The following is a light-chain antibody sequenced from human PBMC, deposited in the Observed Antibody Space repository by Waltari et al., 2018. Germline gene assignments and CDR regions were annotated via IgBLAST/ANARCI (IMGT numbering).Light chain of an antibody. CDR1: QSISTN. CDR2: DTS. J-gene: IGKJ2*01. CDR3: QQYNNWPPLYT. V-gene: IGKV3-15*01. Sequence: EIVMTQSPATLSMSPGERATLSCRASQSISTNLAWDQQRPVQAPRLLIYDTSTRATGIPVKFSGSGSGTELTLTISDLQPEDFAVYYCQQYNNWPPLYTFGQGTKLDIK.